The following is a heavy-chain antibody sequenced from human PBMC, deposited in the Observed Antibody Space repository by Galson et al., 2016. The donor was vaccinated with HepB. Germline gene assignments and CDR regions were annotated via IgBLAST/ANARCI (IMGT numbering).Heavy chain of an antibody. V-gene: IGHV4-59*12. Sequence: SETLSLTCTVSGGSISSYYWSWIRQPPGKGLEWIGYIYYSGTTHYNPSLKNRVSISVDTSKDQFSLKLRSVTAADTAVYYCARDVSYDFWSGYHSRFDTWGQGTLVTVSS. CDR3: ARDVSYDFWSGYHSRFDT. CDR1: GGSISSYY. J-gene: IGHJ5*02. D-gene: IGHD3-3*01. CDR2: IYYSGTT.